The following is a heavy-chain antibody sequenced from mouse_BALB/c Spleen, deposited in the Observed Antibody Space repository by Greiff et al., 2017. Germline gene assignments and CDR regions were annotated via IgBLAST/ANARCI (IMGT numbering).Heavy chain of an antibody. Sequence: VKLQESGPELVKPGASVKISCKASGYAFSSSWMNWVKQRPGQGLEWIGRIYPGDGDTNYNGKFKGKATLTADKSSSTAYMQLSSLTSVDSAVYFCARSYGNYFDYWGQGTTLTVSS. CDR2: IYPGDGDT. D-gene: IGHD2-1*01. CDR1: GYAFSSSW. CDR3: ARSYGNYFDY. V-gene: IGHV1-82*01. J-gene: IGHJ2*01.